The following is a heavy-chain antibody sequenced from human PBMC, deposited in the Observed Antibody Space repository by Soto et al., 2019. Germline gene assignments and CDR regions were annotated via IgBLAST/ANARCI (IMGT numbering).Heavy chain of an antibody. CDR3: AIGVVTKALRYYFDY. D-gene: IGHD3-3*01. CDR2: IYYSGST. V-gene: IGHV4-39*01. Sequence: SETLSLTCTVSGGSISSSGYYWGWVRQPPGKGLEWIGSIYYSGSTYYNPALKRRVTISVDTSKNQFSLKLSSVTAADTAVYYCAIGVVTKALRYYFDYWGQGTLVTVSS. CDR1: GGSISSSGYY. J-gene: IGHJ4*02.